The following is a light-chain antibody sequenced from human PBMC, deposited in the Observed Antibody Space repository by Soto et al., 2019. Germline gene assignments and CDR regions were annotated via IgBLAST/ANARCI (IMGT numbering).Light chain of an antibody. CDR3: QQYNNWPPRT. V-gene: IGKV3-15*01. CDR2: GAS. Sequence: EIVMTQSPATLSVSPGERATLSCRASQSVSSNLAWYQQKPGQAPRLLIYGASTRATAIPARFSGSGSGTDFTLTISSLQSEDFAVYYCQQYNNWPPRTFGQGTKVEIK. J-gene: IGKJ1*01. CDR1: QSVSSN.